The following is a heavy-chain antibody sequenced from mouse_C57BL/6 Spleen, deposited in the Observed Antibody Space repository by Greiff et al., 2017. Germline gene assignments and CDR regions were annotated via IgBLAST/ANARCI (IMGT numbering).Heavy chain of an antibody. CDR3: ARQGSNYYFDY. D-gene: IGHD2-5*01. CDR2: ISSGGSYT. J-gene: IGHJ2*01. Sequence: EVKVVESGGDLVKPGGSLKLSCAASGFTFSSYGMSWVRQTPDKRLEWVATISSGGSYTYYPDSVKGRFTISRDNAKNTLYLQMSGLKSEDTAMYYCARQGSNYYFDYWGQCTTLTVSS. V-gene: IGHV5-6*01. CDR1: GFTFSSYG.